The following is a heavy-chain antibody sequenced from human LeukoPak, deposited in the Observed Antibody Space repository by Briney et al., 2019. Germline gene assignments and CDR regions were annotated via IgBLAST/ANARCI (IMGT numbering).Heavy chain of an antibody. D-gene: IGHD3-22*01. CDR2: INHSGST. V-gene: IGHV4-34*01. Sequence: PETLSLTCAVYGGSFSGYYWSWIRQPPGKGLEWIGEINHSGSTNYNPSLKSRVTISVDTSKNQFSLKLSSVTAADTAVYYCASGRYYYDSSGYLPGPPQYYFDYWGQGTLVTVSS. CDR3: ASGRYYYDSSGYLPGPPQYYFDY. J-gene: IGHJ4*02. CDR1: GGSFSGYY.